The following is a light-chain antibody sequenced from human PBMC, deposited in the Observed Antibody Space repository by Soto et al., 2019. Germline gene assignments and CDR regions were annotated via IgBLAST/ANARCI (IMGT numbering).Light chain of an antibody. J-gene: IGLJ1*01. Sequence: QSGLTQPPSASGTPGQRVSSSCSGSSSNIGSHPVNWYQQLPGTAPKLLLYGDNQRPSGVPDRFSGSKSGTSASLAISGLQSEDEAHYYCASWDNSLNGLYVFGTGTKVTV. CDR3: ASWDNSLNGLYV. V-gene: IGLV1-44*01. CDR1: SSNIGSHP. CDR2: GDN.